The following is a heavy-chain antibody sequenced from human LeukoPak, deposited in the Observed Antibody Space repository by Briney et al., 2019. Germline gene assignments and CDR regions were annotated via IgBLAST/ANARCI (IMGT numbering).Heavy chain of an antibody. D-gene: IGHD2-2*01. J-gene: IGHJ4*02. CDR1: GFTFSSYG. CDR2: IRYDGSNK. CDR3: AKDEKDIVVVPAAPWDY. Sequence: GGSLRLSCAASGFTFSSYGMDWVRQAPGKGLEWVAFIRYDGSNKYYADSVKGRFTISRDNSKNTLYLQMNSLRAEDTAVYYCAKDEKDIVVVPAAPWDYWGQGTLVTVSS. V-gene: IGHV3-30*02.